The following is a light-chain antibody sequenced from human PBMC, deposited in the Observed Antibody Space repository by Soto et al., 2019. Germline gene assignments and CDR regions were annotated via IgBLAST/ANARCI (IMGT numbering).Light chain of an antibody. V-gene: IGLV1-44*01. J-gene: IGLJ1*01. CDR1: SSKIGSNT. CDR3: AAWDDSLNGLWV. Sequence: QSVLTQPPSASGTPGQRVTISCSGSSSKIGSNTVNWYQQLPGTAPKLLIYSNNQRPSGVPDRFSGSKSGTSASLAISGLQSEDEADYYCAAWDDSLNGLWVFGTGTKLTVL. CDR2: SNN.